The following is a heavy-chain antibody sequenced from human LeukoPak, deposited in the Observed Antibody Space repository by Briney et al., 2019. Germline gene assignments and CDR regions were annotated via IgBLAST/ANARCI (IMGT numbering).Heavy chain of an antibody. J-gene: IGHJ4*02. CDR2: ISSSSSYI. CDR3: AREGEDSSGKNVDY. V-gene: IGHV3-21*01. Sequence: PGRSLRLSCAASGFTFSSYSMNWVRQAPGKGLEWVSSISSSSSYIYYADSVKGRFTISRDNAKNSLYLQMNSLRAEDTAVYYCAREGEDSSGKNVDYWGQGTLVTVSS. CDR1: GFTFSSYS. D-gene: IGHD3-22*01.